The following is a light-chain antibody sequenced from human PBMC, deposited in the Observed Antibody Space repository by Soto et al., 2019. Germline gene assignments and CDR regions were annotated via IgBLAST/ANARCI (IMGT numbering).Light chain of an antibody. Sequence: HLTQSPSTLSASVGDRVTITCRASQTHIAYLAWYQQKPGTAPKLRIYDTSSLETGVPSRFSGSRSATHFTLTISRLQHDDFATEYCQYYSDYSWTFGQGTKVDIK. CDR1: QTHIAY. J-gene: IGKJ1*01. CDR3: QYYSDYSWT. V-gene: IGKV1-5*01. CDR2: DTS.